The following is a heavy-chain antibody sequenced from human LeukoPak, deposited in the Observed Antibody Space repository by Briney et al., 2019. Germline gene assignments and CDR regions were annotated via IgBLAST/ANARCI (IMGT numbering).Heavy chain of an antibody. J-gene: IGHJ4*02. CDR1: GVSISSSSYY. CDR3: AEGSGY. Sequence: PSETLSLTCNVSGVSISSSSYYWGWIRQPPGKGLEWIGSIYSSGSTYYNSSLRSRVTISVDTSKNQYSLRLRSVTAADTAVYYCAEGSGYWGQGTLVAVSS. CDR2: IYSSGST. V-gene: IGHV4-39*01. D-gene: IGHD3-10*01.